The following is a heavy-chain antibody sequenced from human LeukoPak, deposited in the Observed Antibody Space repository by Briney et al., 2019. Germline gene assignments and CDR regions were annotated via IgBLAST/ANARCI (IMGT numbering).Heavy chain of an antibody. J-gene: IGHJ6*03. D-gene: IGHD3-3*01. CDR3: ARGGYYDFWSGYSGYVDV. CDR2: INRSGST. CDR1: GGSFSGYY. Sequence: PSVTLSLTCAVYGGSFSGYYWSWIRQPPGRGLEWVGEINRSGSTNYNPSLKSRVTISVDTSKNQFSLKLSSVTAADTAVYYCARGGYYDFWSGYSGYVDVWGKGTTVTVSS. V-gene: IGHV4-34*01.